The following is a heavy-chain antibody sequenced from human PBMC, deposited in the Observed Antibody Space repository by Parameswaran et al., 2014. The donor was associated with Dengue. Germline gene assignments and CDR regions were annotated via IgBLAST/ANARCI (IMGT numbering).Heavy chain of an antibody. CDR2: IYYSGST. V-gene: IGHV4-30-4*01. CDR3: ARDYYYYYYMDV. Sequence: RWIRQPPGKGLEWIGYIYYSGSTYYNPSLKSRVTISVDTSKNQFSLKLSSVTAADTAVYYCARDYYYYYYMDVWGKGTTVTVSS. J-gene: IGHJ6*03.